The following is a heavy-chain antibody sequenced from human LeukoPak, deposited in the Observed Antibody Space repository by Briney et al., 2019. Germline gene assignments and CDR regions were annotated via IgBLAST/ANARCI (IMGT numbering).Heavy chain of an antibody. CDR2: IKGDGRGK. Sequence: GGSLRLSCAASGFPFSGDWMTWVRQAPGKGLQWVASIKGDGRGKYYVDPVKGRFTVSRDNAKKSLYLQMDSLRVEDMGMYYCARGESDPWGQGTLVTVSS. D-gene: IGHD3-10*01. J-gene: IGHJ5*02. V-gene: IGHV3-7*03. CDR3: ARGESDP. CDR1: GFPFSGDW.